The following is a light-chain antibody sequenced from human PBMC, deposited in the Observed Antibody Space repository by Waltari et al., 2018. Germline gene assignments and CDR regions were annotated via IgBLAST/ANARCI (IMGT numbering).Light chain of an antibody. J-gene: IGLJ2*01. CDR2: SGD. V-gene: IGLV3-19*01. Sequence: SSELTQDPAVSVALGQTVRITCQGDSLTTYAANWYQQRPGQAPILVIFSGDDRPSGIPDRFSGSSSGDTASLTITGAQAEDEADYYCNSRDPTTNAVVFGGGTRLTVL. CDR1: SLTTYA. CDR3: NSRDPTTNAVV.